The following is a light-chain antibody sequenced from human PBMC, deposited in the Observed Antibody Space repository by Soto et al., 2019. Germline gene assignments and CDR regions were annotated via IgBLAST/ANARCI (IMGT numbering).Light chain of an antibody. CDR3: DTWDSNTHVV. Sequence: QLVLTQSSSPSASPGSSVTLTCALSTGHSSYSIAWHQQQPGKAHRHLMQLEGSGSYNKGSGVPDRFSGSSSGADRYLTISDLQSEDEADYYFDTWDSNTHVVFGGGTKLTVL. J-gene: IGLJ2*01. CDR2: LEGSGSY. CDR1: TGHSSYS. V-gene: IGLV4-60*03.